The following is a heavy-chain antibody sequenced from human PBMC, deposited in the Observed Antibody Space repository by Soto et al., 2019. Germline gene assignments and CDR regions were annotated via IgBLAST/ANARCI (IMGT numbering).Heavy chain of an antibody. CDR1: GYTFTSYA. V-gene: IGHV1-3*01. Sequence: ASVKVSCKASGYTFTSYAMHWVRQAPGQRLEWMGWINAGNGNTKYSQKFQGRVTITRDTSASTAYMELSSLRSEDTAVYYCARVRGLSSGWRSNFDYWGQGTLVTVSS. CDR2: INAGNGNT. D-gene: IGHD6-19*01. J-gene: IGHJ4*02. CDR3: ARVRGLSSGWRSNFDY.